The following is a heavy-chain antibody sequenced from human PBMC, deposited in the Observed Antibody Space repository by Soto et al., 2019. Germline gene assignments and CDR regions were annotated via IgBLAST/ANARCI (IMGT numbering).Heavy chain of an antibody. CDR1: GFTFSSYA. CDR2: ISGSGGST. CDR3: AKATSVLAARPKNAFDI. J-gene: IGHJ3*02. Sequence: EVQLLESGGGLVQPGGSLRLSCAASGFTFSSYAMSWVRQAPGKGLEWVSAISGSGGSTYYADSVKGRFTISRDNSKNALYLQMNSLRAEDTAVYYCAKATSVLAARPKNAFDIWGQGTMVTVSS. V-gene: IGHV3-23*01. D-gene: IGHD6-6*01.